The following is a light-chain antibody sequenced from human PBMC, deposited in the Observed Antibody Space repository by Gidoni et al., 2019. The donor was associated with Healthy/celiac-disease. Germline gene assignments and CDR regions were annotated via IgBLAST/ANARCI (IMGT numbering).Light chain of an antibody. Sequence: ELVLTPSPATLSLSPGERATLSCRASQSVSSSYLAWYQQKPGQAPRLLIYGASSRATGIPDRFSGSGSGTDFTLTISRLEPEDFAVYYCQQYGSSPWTFGQGTKVEIK. CDR1: QSVSSSY. J-gene: IGKJ1*01. CDR3: QQYGSSPWT. CDR2: GAS. V-gene: IGKV3-20*01.